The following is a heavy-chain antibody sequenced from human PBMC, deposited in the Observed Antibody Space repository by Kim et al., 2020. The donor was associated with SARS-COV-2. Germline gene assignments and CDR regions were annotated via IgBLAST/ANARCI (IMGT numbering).Heavy chain of an antibody. J-gene: IGHJ6*02. V-gene: IGHV3-7*01. D-gene: IGHD1-1*01. CDR3: AKKNAVDV. CDR2: IKPDGSEK. CDR1: GFTFSSYW. Sequence: GGSLRLSCEASGFTFSSYWMTWVRQAPGKGLEWVANIKPDGSEKYYLDSVKGRFTISRDNAKNSLYLQLNSLRVEDTAVYYCAKKNAVDVWGQGTTVTVS.